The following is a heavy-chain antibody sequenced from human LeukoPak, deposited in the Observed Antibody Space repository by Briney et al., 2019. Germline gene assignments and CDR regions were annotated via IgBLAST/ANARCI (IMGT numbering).Heavy chain of an antibody. CDR2: ISAYNGNT. CDR1: GYTFTSYG. CDR3: ARYDDFWSGYYYDY. J-gene: IGHJ4*02. V-gene: IGHV1-18*01. Sequence: ASVKVSCTASGYTFTSYGISWVRQAPGQGLEWMGWISAYNGNTNYAQKLQGRVTMTTDTSTSTAYMELRSLRSDDTAVYYCARYDDFWSGYYYDYWGQGTLVTVSS. D-gene: IGHD3-3*01.